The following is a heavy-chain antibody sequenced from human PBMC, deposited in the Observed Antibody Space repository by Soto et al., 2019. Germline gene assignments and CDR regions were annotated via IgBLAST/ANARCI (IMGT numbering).Heavy chain of an antibody. CDR2: MNPNSGNT. Sequence: QVQLVQSGAEVKKPGASVKVSCKASGYTFTSYDMHWVRQATGQGLEWMGWMNPNSGNTGYAQKFQGRVTMTRDTSISTAWMEVSSLGSKDTAVYYCEIGVKPGSGHDNGFDAWGQGTLVTVSS. CDR3: EIGVKPGSGHDNGFDA. D-gene: IGHD6-25*01. V-gene: IGHV1-8*02. CDR1: GYTFTSYD. J-gene: IGHJ5*02.